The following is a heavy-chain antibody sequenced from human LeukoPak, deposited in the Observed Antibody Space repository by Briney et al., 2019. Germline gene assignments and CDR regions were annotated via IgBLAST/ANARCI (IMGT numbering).Heavy chain of an antibody. CDR2: IYYSGST. D-gene: IGHD6-19*01. J-gene: IGHJ3*02. Sequence: SETLSLTCTVSGGSISSYYWSWIRQPPGKGLEWIGYIYYSGSTNYNPSLKSRVTISLDTSKNQFSLKLSSVTAADTAVYYCARGKYSSGWSDSFDIWGQGTMVTVSS. V-gene: IGHV4-59*08. CDR3: ARGKYSSGWSDSFDI. CDR1: GGSISSYY.